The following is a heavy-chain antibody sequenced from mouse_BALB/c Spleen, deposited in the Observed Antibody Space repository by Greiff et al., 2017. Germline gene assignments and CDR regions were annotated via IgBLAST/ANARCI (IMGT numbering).Heavy chain of an antibody. V-gene: IGHV1-20*02. CDR2: INPYNGDT. D-gene: IGHD2-2*01. Sequence: VQLQQSGPELVKPGASVKISCKASGYSFTGYFMNWVMQSHGKSLEWIGRINPYNGDTFYNQKFKGKATLTVDKSSSTAHMELRSLASEDSAVYYCARSNGYYGYFDVWGAGTTVTVSS. CDR1: GYSFTGYF. CDR3: ARSNGYYGYFDV. J-gene: IGHJ1*01.